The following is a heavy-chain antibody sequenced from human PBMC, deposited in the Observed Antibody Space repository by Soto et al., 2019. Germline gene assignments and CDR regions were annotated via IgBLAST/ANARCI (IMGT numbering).Heavy chain of an antibody. CDR3: AKEGDDYGSGTLFQFDY. D-gene: IGHD3-10*01. J-gene: IGHJ4*02. Sequence: EVQLLQSGGGLVQPGGSLRLSCAASGFTFSSYAMSWVLQAPGKGLEWVSAISGSGDSTYYADFVKGRFTISRDNSRTTLFLQLNRLTAEDTAVYDCAKEGDDYGSGTLFQFDYWGQGILVTVSS. CDR2: ISGSGDST. V-gene: IGHV3-23*01. CDR1: GFTFSSYA.